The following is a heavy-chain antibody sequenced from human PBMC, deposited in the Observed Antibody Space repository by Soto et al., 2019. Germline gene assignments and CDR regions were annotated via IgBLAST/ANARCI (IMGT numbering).Heavy chain of an antibody. CDR2: ISYDGSNK. D-gene: IGHD2-2*01. CDR1: GFTFSSYG. CDR3: AKGRPIVVVPAAMSSRPWSYFDY. J-gene: IGHJ4*02. Sequence: PGGSLRLSCAASGFTFSSYGMHWVRQAPGKGLEWVAVISYDGSNKYYADSVKGRFTISRDNSKNTLYLQMNSLRAEDTAVYYCAKGRPIVVVPAAMSSRPWSYFDYWGQEPRVT. V-gene: IGHV3-30*18.